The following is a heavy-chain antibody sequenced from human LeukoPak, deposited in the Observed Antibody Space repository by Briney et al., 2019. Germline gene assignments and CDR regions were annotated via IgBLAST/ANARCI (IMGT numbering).Heavy chain of an antibody. J-gene: IGHJ5*01. CDR2: IKQDGSEQ. Sequence: GGSLRLFCAASGFSLSRYWMSWVRQAPGKGLEWVANIKQDGSEQYYADSVKGRFTISRDNAQHSLHLQMNNLRADDTAVYYCARGAGYCTSTGCFGSEWFDCWGEGGLVTVSS. D-gene: IGHD2-2*01. CDR1: GFSLSRYW. V-gene: IGHV3-7*05. CDR3: ARGAGYCTSTGCFGSEWFDC.